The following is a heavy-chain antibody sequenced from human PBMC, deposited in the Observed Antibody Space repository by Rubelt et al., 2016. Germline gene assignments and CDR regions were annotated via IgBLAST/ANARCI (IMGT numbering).Heavy chain of an antibody. D-gene: IGHD2-21*01. CDR2: ISASSANI. Sequence: EMLLVESGGGLIQPGGSLRHSCAASGFTFSSYAINWVRQVPGKGLEWISYISASSANIHYADSVKGRFTVSRDNTKNTLFLQMNSLRADDTAVYYCAKIIYGDWDAFDIWGQGTMVTVSS. CDR3: AKIIYGDWDAFDI. J-gene: IGHJ3*02. CDR1: GFTFSSYA. V-gene: IGHV3-23*04.